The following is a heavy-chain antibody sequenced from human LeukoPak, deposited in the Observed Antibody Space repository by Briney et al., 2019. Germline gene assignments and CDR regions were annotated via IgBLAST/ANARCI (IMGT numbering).Heavy chain of an antibody. CDR2: VASSGST. D-gene: IGHD2-15*01. J-gene: IGHJ4*02. CDR1: GGSISSYY. V-gene: IGHV4-4*07. CDR3: AREGRSSTPGY. Sequence: SETLSLTCTVSGGSISSYYWSWVRHPAGQGLEWIGRVASSGSTNSHPSLESGLRMSVDTSKNQFSLKLSSVTAADTAVYYCAREGRSSTPGYWGQGALVTVSS.